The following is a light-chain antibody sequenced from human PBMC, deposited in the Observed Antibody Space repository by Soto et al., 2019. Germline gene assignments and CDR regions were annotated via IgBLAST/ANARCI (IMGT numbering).Light chain of an antibody. CDR1: QSVSSS. CDR2: DAS. V-gene: IGKV3-11*01. J-gene: IGKJ3*01. CDR3: QQRSKWPPEVT. Sequence: EIVLTQSPDTLSSSPGERATLSCRASQSVSSSLAWYQQKPGQAPRLLIYDASNRATGIPARFSGSGSGTGFTLTITSREPEDFAVYYCQQRSKWPPEVTFGPGTKVDIK.